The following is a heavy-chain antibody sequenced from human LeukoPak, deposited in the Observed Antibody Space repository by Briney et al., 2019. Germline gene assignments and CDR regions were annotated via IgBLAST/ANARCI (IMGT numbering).Heavy chain of an antibody. CDR3: ARAPQITVLLMVIADAFDF. Sequence: PGGSLRLSCAASGFTFSSYAMTWVRQAPGKGLEWVGFIRSKAYGGTTQYAASVNGRFTISRDDSNSTAYLQMNSLKSEDTAVYYCARAPQITVLLMVIADAFDFWGQGTMVTVSP. D-gene: IGHD2-8*01. CDR2: IRSKAYGGTT. CDR1: GFTFSSYA. J-gene: IGHJ3*01. V-gene: IGHV3-49*04.